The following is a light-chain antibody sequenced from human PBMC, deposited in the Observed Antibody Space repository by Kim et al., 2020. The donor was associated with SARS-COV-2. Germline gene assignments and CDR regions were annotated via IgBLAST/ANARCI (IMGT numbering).Light chain of an antibody. Sequence: SSELTQDPAVSVALGQTVRITCQGDSLRSYYATWYQQKPGQAPIIVIYGKNIRPSGIPDRFSGSSSGNTASLTITGTQAGDEADYYCNSRDSNDNVVFGG. V-gene: IGLV3-19*01. J-gene: IGLJ2*01. CDR2: GKN. CDR1: SLRSYY. CDR3: NSRDSNDNVV.